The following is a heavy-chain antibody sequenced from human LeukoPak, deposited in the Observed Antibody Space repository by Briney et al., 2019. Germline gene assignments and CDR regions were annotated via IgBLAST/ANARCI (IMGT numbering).Heavy chain of an antibody. D-gene: IGHD5-18*01. CDR2: IYYSGST. V-gene: IGHV4-59*01. Sequence: SETLSLTCTVSGGFISSYYGSWLRQPPGKGLEWLGYIYYSGSTNYNPSLKSRVTISVDTSKNQFSLKLSSVTAADTAVYYCARGKASGYSYGYYYYYYMDVWGKGTTVTVSS. CDR3: ARGKASGYSYGYYYYYYMDV. J-gene: IGHJ6*03. CDR1: GGFISSYY.